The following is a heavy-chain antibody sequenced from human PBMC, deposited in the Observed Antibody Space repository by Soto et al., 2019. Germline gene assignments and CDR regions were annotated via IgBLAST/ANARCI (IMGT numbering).Heavy chain of an antibody. CDR1: GFTFSSYA. J-gene: IGHJ3*02. CDR2: ISYDGSNK. Sequence: QVQLVESGGGVVQPGRSLRLSCAASGFTFSSYATHWVRQAPGKGLEWVAVISYDGSNKYYADSVKGRFTISRDNSKNTLYLQMNSLRAEDTAVYYCARDPRSMLGDIWGQGTMVTVSS. V-gene: IGHV3-30-3*01. CDR3: ARDPRSMLGDI. D-gene: IGHD3-10*02.